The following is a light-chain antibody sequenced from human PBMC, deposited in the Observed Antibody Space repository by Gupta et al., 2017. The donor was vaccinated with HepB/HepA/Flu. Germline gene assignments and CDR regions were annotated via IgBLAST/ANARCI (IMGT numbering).Light chain of an antibody. Sequence: EIVLTQSPATLSLSPGERATLSCRASQCVSSDLAWYQQKPGQAPRLLLYDASNRATGIPARFSGSGFGTDFTLTISSLEPEDFAVYDGQRRGSWPLTFGGGTKVDIK. CDR1: QCVSSD. J-gene: IGKJ4*01. V-gene: IGKV3-11*01. CDR3: QRRGSWPLT. CDR2: DAS.